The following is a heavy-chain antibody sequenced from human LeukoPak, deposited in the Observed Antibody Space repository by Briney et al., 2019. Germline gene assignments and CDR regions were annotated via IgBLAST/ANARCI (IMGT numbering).Heavy chain of an antibody. CDR3: SRKTSAYPWAFEI. CDR1: GYTFTSYG. D-gene: IGHD1/OR15-1a*01. CDR2: ISAYNGNT. V-gene: IGHV1-18*04. J-gene: IGHJ3*02. Sequence: GASVKVSCKASGYTFTSYGICWVRQAPGQGLEWMGWISAYNGNTNYAQKLLGRVTMTTDTSTSTAYMELRSLRSDDTAVYYCSRKTSAYPWAFEIWGQGTMVTVSS.